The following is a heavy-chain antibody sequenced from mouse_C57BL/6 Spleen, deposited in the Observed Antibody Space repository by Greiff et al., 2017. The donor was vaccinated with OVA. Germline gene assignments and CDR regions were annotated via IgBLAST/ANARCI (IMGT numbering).Heavy chain of an antibody. V-gene: IGHV1-55*01. D-gene: IGHD1-1*01. CDR1: GYTFTSYW. Sequence: QVQLQQPGAELVKPGASVKMSCKASGYTFTSYWITWVKQRPGQGLEWIGDIYPGSGSTNYNEKFKSKATLTVDTSSSTAYMQLSSLTSEDSAVYYCARESDYYGSSPSWYFAVGGTGTTVTVSS. J-gene: IGHJ1*03. CDR2: IYPGSGST. CDR3: ARESDYYGSSPSWYFAV.